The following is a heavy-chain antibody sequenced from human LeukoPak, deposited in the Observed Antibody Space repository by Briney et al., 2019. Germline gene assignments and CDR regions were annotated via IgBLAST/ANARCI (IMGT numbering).Heavy chain of an antibody. Sequence: SETLSLTCTVSGGSLSSDTDYWGWIRQTPGRGLEWIASIYYTGGTYYNPSLESRVTISVDTSKNHFSLKVTSVTAADTAVYYCARRYYYDSSGYYSHWGQGTLVTVSS. CDR3: ARRYYYDSSGYYSH. J-gene: IGHJ1*01. CDR1: GGSLSSDTDY. D-gene: IGHD3-22*01. V-gene: IGHV4-39*02. CDR2: IYYTGGT.